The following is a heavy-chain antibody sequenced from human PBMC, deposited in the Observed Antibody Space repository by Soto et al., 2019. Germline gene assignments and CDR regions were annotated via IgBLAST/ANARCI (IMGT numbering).Heavy chain of an antibody. Sequence: EVHLLESGGDLVLPGGSLRLSCAASGFAFNDFAMNWVRQAPGKGPEWLSTISGSGDKTFHSDSVKGRFNTSRDNSNNKMFLQMNSLRAEDTAIYYCAKGASHAPFEKWGRGTLVTVSS. CDR1: GFAFNDFA. J-gene: IGHJ4*02. CDR2: ISGSGDKT. V-gene: IGHV3-23*01. CDR3: AKGASHAPFEK.